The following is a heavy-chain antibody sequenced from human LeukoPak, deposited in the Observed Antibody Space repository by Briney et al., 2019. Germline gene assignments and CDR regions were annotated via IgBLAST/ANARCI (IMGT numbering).Heavy chain of an antibody. CDR3: ARDGPVVPAAINYYYYGMDV. Sequence: GASVKVSCKASGGAFSSYAISWVRQAPGQGLEWMGRIIPIFGIANYAQKFQGRVTITADKSTSTAYMELSSLRSEDTAVYYCARDGPVVPAAINYYYYGMDVWGQGTTVTVSS. CDR2: IIPIFGIA. CDR1: GGAFSSYA. V-gene: IGHV1-69*04. D-gene: IGHD2-2*02. J-gene: IGHJ6*02.